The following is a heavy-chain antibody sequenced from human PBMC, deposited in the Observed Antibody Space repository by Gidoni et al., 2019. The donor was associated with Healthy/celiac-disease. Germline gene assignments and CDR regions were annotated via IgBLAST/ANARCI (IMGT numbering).Heavy chain of an antibody. CDR3: ARGGYCSSTSCYFDAFDI. CDR2: IWYDGSNK. Sequence: QVQLVASGGGVVQPGRSLRLSCAASGFTFSSYGMHWVRQAPGKGLEWVAVIWYDGSNKYYADSGKGRFTISRDKSKNTLYLQMNSLRAEDTAVYYCARGGYCSSTSCYFDAFDIWGQGTMVTVSS. V-gene: IGHV3-33*01. J-gene: IGHJ3*02. D-gene: IGHD2-2*01. CDR1: GFTFSSYG.